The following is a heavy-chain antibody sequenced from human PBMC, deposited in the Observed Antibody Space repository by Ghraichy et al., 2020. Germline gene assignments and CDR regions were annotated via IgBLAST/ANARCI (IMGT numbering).Heavy chain of an antibody. CDR1: RFTFSNYA. J-gene: IGHJ4*02. V-gene: IGHV3-23*01. CDR3: AKDLEALNGVWDPFDY. D-gene: IGHD2-8*01. CDR2: IGGTDVDT. Sequence: GGSLRLSCTASRFTFSNYAMSWVRQAPGKRLEWVSAIGGTDVDTYYPDSVKGRFIVSRDNSKNTLYLQMNSLRVEDTAIYYCAKDLEALNGVWDPFDYWGQGTLVTVSS.